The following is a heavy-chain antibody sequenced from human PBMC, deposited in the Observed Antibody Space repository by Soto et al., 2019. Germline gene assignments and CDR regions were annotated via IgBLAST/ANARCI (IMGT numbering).Heavy chain of an antibody. Sequence: QVQLQESGPGLVKPSQTLSLTCTVSGDSISSNNNYWSWIRQPPGEGLEWIGFISYSGTTSYSPSLKRRVAISLDTSTNQFSLTLSSVTAADTAVYYCARGRGYSYGLDPWGQGTLVTVSS. D-gene: IGHD5-18*01. V-gene: IGHV4-30-4*01. CDR1: GDSISSNNNY. CDR2: ISYSGTT. CDR3: ARGRGYSYGLDP. J-gene: IGHJ5*02.